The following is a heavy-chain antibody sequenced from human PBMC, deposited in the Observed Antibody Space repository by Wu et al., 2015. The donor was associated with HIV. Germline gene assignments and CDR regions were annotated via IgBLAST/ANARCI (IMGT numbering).Heavy chain of an antibody. V-gene: IGHV1-2*02. D-gene: IGHD6-13*01. CDR3: ARGRTGYSSSWYPFDI. CDR1: GYTFTGYY. CDR2: INPNSGGT. J-gene: IGHJ3*02. Sequence: QVQLVQSGAEVKKPGASVKVSCKASGYTFTGYYMHWVRQAPGQGLEWMGWINPNSGGTNYAQKLQGRVTMTTDTSTSTAYMELRSLRSDDTAVYYCARGRTGYSSSWYPFDIWGQGTMVTVSS.